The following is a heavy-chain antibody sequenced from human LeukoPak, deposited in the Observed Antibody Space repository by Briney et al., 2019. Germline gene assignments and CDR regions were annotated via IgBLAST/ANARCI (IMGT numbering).Heavy chain of an antibody. CDR1: GGSISSSSYY. V-gene: IGHV4-39*01. Sequence: PSETLSLTCTVSGGSISSSSYYWGWIRQPPGKGLEWIGSIYYSGSTYYNPSLKSRVTISVDTSKNQFSLKLSSVTAADTAVYYCARQGGVWFGEPSPSYFDYWGQGTLVTVSS. D-gene: IGHD3-10*01. CDR2: IYYSGST. CDR3: ARQGGVWFGEPSPSYFDY. J-gene: IGHJ4*02.